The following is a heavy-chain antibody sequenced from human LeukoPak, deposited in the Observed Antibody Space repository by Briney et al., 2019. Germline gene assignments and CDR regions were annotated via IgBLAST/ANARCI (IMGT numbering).Heavy chain of an antibody. CDR1: GGSISSSSYY. V-gene: IGHV4-39*07. Sequence: SETLSLTCTVSGGSISSSSYYWGWIRQPPGKGLEWIGSIYYSGSTYYNPSLKSRVTISVDTSKNQFSLKLSSVTAADTAVYYCARGVPSDFWSGTECYMDVWGKGTTVTVSS. CDR2: IYYSGST. CDR3: ARGVPSDFWSGTECYMDV. J-gene: IGHJ6*03. D-gene: IGHD3-3*01.